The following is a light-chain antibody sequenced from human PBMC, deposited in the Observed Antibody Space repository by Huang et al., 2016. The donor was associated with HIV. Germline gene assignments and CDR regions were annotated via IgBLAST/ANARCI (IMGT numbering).Light chain of an antibody. CDR2: GAS. V-gene: IGKV3D-15*01. Sequence: EVVMTQSPATLSVSPGERATLSCRASQSVSSNLAWYQQKPGQAPRLLIYGASTRATGITARFSGSGSGTEFTLTISSLQSEDFAVYYCQQYNNWPPVTFGQGTKLEIK. J-gene: IGKJ2*01. CDR3: QQYNNWPPVT. CDR1: QSVSSN.